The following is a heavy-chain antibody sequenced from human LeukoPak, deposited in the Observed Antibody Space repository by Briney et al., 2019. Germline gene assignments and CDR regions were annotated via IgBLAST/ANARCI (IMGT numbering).Heavy chain of an antibody. Sequence: GGSLRLSCAAAGFSFSSYAMSWVRQAPGKGLEWVSAISGSGGSTYYADSVKGRFTISRDNSKNTLYLQMNSLRAEDTAVYYCAREIPGDYGSGSYPFDYWGQGTLATVSS. J-gene: IGHJ4*02. CDR3: AREIPGDYGSGSYPFDY. CDR2: ISGSGGST. D-gene: IGHD3-10*01. V-gene: IGHV3-23*01. CDR1: GFSFSSYA.